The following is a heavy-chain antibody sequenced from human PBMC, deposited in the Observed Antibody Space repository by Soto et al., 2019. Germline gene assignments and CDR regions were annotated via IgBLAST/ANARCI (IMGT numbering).Heavy chain of an antibody. Sequence: VSGPTLVNPTQTLTLTCTFSGFSLSTSGVGVGWIRQPPGKALEWLALIYWDDDKRYSPSLKSRLTITKDTSKNQVVLTMTNMDPVDTATYYCAHSPLIYYGSGRYSVYGMDVWGQGTTVTVSS. D-gene: IGHD3-10*01. J-gene: IGHJ6*02. CDR2: IYWDDDK. V-gene: IGHV2-5*02. CDR3: AHSPLIYYGSGRYSVYGMDV. CDR1: GFSLSTSGVG.